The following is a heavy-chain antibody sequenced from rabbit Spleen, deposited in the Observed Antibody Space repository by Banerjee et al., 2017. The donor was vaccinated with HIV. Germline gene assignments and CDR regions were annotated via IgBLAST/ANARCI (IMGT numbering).Heavy chain of an antibody. D-gene: IGHD1-1*01. V-gene: IGHV1S40*01. CDR3: ARWASNTAYWDAFNL. CDR2: IYAGSSGIT. CDR1: GFIFSDHYH. Sequence: QSLEESGGGLVQPGGSLKLSCKASGFIFSDHYHICWVRQAPGKGLEWIGCIYAGSSGITYYATWVNGRFTISKTSSTTVTLQMTSLTAADTATYFCARWASNTAYWDAFNLWGPGTLVTV. J-gene: IGHJ4*01.